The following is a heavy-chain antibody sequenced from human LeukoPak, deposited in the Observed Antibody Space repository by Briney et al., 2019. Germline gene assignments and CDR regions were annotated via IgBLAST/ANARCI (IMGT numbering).Heavy chain of an antibody. V-gene: IGHV3-30*04. D-gene: IGHD3-10*01. CDR2: TSYDGTRQ. CDR3: AKDWSEGSGSYIDY. CDR1: GFSFGNHA. Sequence: GGSLRLSCAASGFSFGNHAMHWVRQAPGKGLEWLAVTSYDGTRQYYADFARGRFTISRENSKNTLYLHMNSLRVDDTAVYYCAKDWSEGSGSYIDYWGQGALVTVSS. J-gene: IGHJ4*02.